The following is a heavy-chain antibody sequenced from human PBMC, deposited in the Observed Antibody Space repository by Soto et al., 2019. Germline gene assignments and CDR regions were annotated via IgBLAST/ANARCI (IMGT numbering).Heavy chain of an antibody. CDR3: ARVVWAMVRGVRKYNWFDP. CDR2: IIPIFGTA. CDR1: GGTFSSYA. D-gene: IGHD3-10*01. V-gene: IGHV1-69*06. J-gene: IGHJ5*02. Sequence: ASVKVSCKASGGTFSSYAISWVRQAPGQGLEWMGGIIPIFGTANYAQKFQGRVTITADKSTSTAYMELGSLRSEDTAVYYCARVVWAMVRGVRKYNWFDPWGQGTLVTVSS.